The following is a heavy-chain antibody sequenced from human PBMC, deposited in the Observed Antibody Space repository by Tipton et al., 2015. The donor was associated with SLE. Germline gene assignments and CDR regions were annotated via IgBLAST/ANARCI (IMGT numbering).Heavy chain of an antibody. CDR3: AKELTPGAWYFDL. J-gene: IGHJ2*01. Sequence: GSLRLSCAASGFTFSSYAMSWVRQAPGKGLEWVSAISGSGGSIYFPDSVKGRFTISRDNSKNTLYLQMNSLRAEDTAVYYCAKELTPGAWYFDLWGRGTLVTVSS. CDR1: GFTFSSYA. V-gene: IGHV3-23*01. CDR2: ISGSGGSI. D-gene: IGHD2-8*02.